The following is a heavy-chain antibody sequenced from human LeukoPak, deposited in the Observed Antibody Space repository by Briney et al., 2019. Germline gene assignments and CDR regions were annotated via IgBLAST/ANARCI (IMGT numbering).Heavy chain of an antibody. CDR1: GTSISNYY. J-gene: IGHJ5*02. CDR3: ARGHSYGYGWFDP. CDR2: IYNSGST. D-gene: IGHD5-18*01. Sequence: SETLSLTCTVSGTSISNYYWSWIRQPPGKGLEWIGYIYNSGSTNYNPSLKSRVTMSVDTSKNQFSLKLTSVTPADTAVYYCARGHSYGYGWFDPWGQGTLVTVSS. V-gene: IGHV4-59*01.